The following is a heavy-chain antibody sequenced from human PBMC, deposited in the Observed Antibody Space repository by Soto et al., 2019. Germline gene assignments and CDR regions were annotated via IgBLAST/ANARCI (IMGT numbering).Heavy chain of an antibody. Sequence: SETLSLTCTVTGDSISSRSYYWGWIRQPPGKGLEWIGSIYYSGSTYNNPSLRSRVSMSIDTSKGQFSLKLKSVTAADTALYFCARKRTSVVTQAHFDVWGPGSLVTVSS. V-gene: IGHV4-39*01. CDR2: IYYSGST. CDR1: GDSISSRSYY. J-gene: IGHJ4*02. CDR3: ARKRTSVVTQAHFDV. D-gene: IGHD2-21*02.